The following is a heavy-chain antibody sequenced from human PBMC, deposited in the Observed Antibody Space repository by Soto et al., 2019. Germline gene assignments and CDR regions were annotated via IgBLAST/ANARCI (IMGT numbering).Heavy chain of an antibody. Sequence: LGESLKISCKGSGYIFTSHWIGWVRQMPGKGLEWLGIIYPGDSDTRYSPSFQGQVTISADNSKDTLYLQMNSLRVDDTAVYYCARGLRRYQLPHGMDVWGQGTTVTVSS. D-gene: IGHD2-2*01. J-gene: IGHJ6*02. CDR3: ARGLRRYQLPHGMDV. CDR1: GYIFTSHW. CDR2: IYPGDSDT. V-gene: IGHV5-51*01.